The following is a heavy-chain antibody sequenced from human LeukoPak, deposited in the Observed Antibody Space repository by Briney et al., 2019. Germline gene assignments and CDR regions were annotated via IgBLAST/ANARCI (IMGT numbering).Heavy chain of an antibody. V-gene: IGHV1-2*02. CDR2: INPNSGGT. CDR1: GYTFTGYY. CDR3: ARARPHRPRLPYYFDY. Sequence: RASVKVSCKASGYTFTGYYMHWVRQAPGQGLEWMGWINPNSGGTNYAQKFQGRVTMTRNTSISTAYMELSSLRSEDTAVYYCARARPHRPRLPYYFDYWGQGTLVTVSS. J-gene: IGHJ4*02. D-gene: IGHD6-25*01.